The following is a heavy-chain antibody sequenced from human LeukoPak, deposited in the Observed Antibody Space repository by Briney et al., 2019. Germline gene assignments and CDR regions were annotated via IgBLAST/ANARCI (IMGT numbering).Heavy chain of an antibody. D-gene: IGHD3-10*01. J-gene: IGHJ3*02. CDR3: ARDVEITMVRGVIDAFDI. CDR1: GYTFTGYY. V-gene: IGHV1-2*02. CDR2: INPNSGGT. Sequence: ASVKVSCKASGYTFTGYYMHWVRQAPGQGLEWMGWINPNSGGTNYAQKFQGRDTTTRDTSISTAYMELSRLRSDDTAVYYCARDVEITMVRGVIDAFDIWGQGTMVTVSS.